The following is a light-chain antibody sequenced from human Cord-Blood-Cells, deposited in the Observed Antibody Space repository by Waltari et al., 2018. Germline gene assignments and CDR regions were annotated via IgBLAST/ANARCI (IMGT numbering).Light chain of an antibody. Sequence: EIVLTQSPATLSLSPGERATLSCTASQSVSSYLAWYQQKPGQAPRLLIYDASNRATGIPARFSVSGSGTDVTLTIRRLEPEDFAVYYCERRSNWPMYTFGQGTKLEIK. CDR1: QSVSSY. J-gene: IGKJ2*01. V-gene: IGKV3-11*01. CDR2: DAS. CDR3: ERRSNWPMYT.